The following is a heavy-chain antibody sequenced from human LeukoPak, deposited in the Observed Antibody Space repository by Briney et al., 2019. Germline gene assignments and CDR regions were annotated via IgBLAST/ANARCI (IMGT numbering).Heavy chain of an antibody. D-gene: IGHD2-15*01. J-gene: IGHJ4*02. V-gene: IGHV4-59*08. CDR2: IYYSGST. CDR1: GGSISSYY. Sequence: SETLSLTCTVSGGSISSYYWSWIRQPPGKGLEWIGYIYYSGSTNYNPSLKSRVTISVDTSKNQFSLKLSSVTAADTAVYYCARAVVVAAMSTFDYWGQGTLVTVSS. CDR3: ARAVVVAAMSTFDY.